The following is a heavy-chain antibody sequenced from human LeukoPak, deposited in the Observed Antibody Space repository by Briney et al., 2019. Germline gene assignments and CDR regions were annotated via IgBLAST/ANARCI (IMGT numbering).Heavy chain of an antibody. CDR3: ARAGGTLGPYRHFDY. CDR2: INTNTSNP. Sequence: ASVKVSCKASGYTLTSYDMNWVRQAPGQGLEWMGWINTNTSNPTYAQAFTGRFVFSLDTSVSTAYLQISSLKAEDTAVYYCARAGGTLGPYRHFDYWGQGTLVTVSS. CDR1: GYTLTSYD. D-gene: IGHD3-16*01. V-gene: IGHV7-4-1*02. J-gene: IGHJ4*02.